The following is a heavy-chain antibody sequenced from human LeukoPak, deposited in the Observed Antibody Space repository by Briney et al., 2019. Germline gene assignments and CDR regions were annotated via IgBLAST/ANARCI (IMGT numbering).Heavy chain of an antibody. J-gene: IGHJ4*02. CDR1: GFTFSSYW. CDR3: ARGSGVTPDY. Sequence: GGSLRLSCAASGFTFSSYWMHWVRQAPGKGLVWVSRINSGGSTTNYADSVKGRFTIFRDNAKNTLYLQMNSLRADDTAVYFCARGSGVTPDYWGQGTLVTASS. CDR2: INSGGSTT. D-gene: IGHD2-21*02. V-gene: IGHV3-74*01.